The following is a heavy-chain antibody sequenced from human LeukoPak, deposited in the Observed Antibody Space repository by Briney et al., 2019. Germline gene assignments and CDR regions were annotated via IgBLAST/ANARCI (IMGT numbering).Heavy chain of an antibody. V-gene: IGHV4-59*01. Sequence: SETLSLTCTVSSGSITGYYWNWIRQPPGKGLEWLGYIYHTGSTKYNHSLKSRVTISLGTSKNQFSLKLSSVTAADTAVYYCAAFRDGYNWHLDSWGQGTLVTVSS. D-gene: IGHD5-24*01. CDR2: IYHTGST. CDR1: SGSITGYY. CDR3: AAFRDGYNWHLDS. J-gene: IGHJ4*02.